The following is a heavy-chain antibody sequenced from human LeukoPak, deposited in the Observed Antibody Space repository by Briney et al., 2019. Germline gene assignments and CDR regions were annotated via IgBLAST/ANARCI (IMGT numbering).Heavy chain of an antibody. CDR1: GFTFSSYA. CDR2: ISGSGGST. D-gene: IGHD1-26*01. V-gene: IGHV3-23*01. J-gene: IGHJ4*02. CDR3: AKVVAGATKGVDY. Sequence: GGSLRLPCAASGFTFSSYAMSWVRQAPGKGLEWVSAISGSGGSTYYADSVKSRFTISRDNSKNTLYLQMNSLRAEDTAVYYCAKVVAGATKGVDYWGQGTLVTVSS.